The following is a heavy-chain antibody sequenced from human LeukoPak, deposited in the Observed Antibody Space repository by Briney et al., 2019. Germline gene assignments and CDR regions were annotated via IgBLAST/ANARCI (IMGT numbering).Heavy chain of an antibody. CDR3: ARDYPDVVTASDDAFDI. CDR1: GFTFSSYA. Sequence: GGSLRLSCAASGFTFSSYAMSWVRQAPGKGLEWVSAISGSGGSTYYADSVKGRFTISRDNSKNTLYLQMNSLRAEDTAVYYCARDYPDVVTASDDAFDIWGQGTMVTVSS. D-gene: IGHD2-21*02. CDR2: ISGSGGST. J-gene: IGHJ3*02. V-gene: IGHV3-23*01.